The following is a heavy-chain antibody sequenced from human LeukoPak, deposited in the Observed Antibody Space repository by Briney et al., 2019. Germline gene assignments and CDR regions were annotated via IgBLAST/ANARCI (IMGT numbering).Heavy chain of an antibody. D-gene: IGHD3-9*01. CDR3: ARDLTFEGSCWFDP. CDR1: GYTFTSYA. V-gene: IGHV1-18*01. J-gene: IGHJ5*02. CDR2: ISAYNGNT. Sequence: ASVKVSCKASGYTFTSYAISWVRQAPGQGPEWMGWISAYNGNTNYSQKLQGRVTMTSDTSTSTAYMELRSLRSDDTAVYYCARDLTFEGSCWFDPWGQGTLVTVSS.